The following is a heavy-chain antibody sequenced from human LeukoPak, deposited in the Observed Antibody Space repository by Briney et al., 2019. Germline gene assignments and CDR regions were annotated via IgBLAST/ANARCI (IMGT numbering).Heavy chain of an antibody. J-gene: IGHJ4*02. V-gene: IGHV4-34*01. CDR1: GGSFSGYY. Sequence: SETLSLTCTVYGGSFSGYYWSWIRQPPGKGLEWIGEINHSGSTNYNPSLKSRVTISVDTSKNQSSLKLSSVTAADTAVYYCARHGSSGWYWGQGTLVTVSS. CDR3: ARHGSSGWY. CDR2: INHSGST. D-gene: IGHD6-19*01.